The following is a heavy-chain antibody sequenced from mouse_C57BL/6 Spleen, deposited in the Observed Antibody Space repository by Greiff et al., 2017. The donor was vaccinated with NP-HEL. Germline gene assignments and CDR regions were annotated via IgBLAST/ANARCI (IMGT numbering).Heavy chain of an antibody. CDR1: GYTFTSYW. CDR3: ALQATFGY. J-gene: IGHJ3*01. Sequence: QVQLKESGAELVMPGASVKLSCKASGYTFTSYWMHWVKQRPGQGLEWIGEIDPSDSYTNYNQKFKGKSTLTVDKSSSPAYMQLSSLTSEDSAVYYCALQATFGYWGQGTLVTVSA. D-gene: IGHD3-2*02. CDR2: IDPSDSYT. V-gene: IGHV1-69*01.